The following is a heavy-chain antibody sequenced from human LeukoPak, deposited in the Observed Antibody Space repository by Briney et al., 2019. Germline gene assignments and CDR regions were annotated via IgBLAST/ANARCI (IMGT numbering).Heavy chain of an antibody. D-gene: IGHD4-17*01. J-gene: IGHJ4*02. V-gene: IGHV3-15*01. CDR2: IKSKTDGGTT. CDR3: TTDPAKDYGDYGADY. Sequence: GGSLRLSCAASGFTFSNAWMSWVRQAPGKGLEWVGRIKSKTDGGTTDYAAPVKGRFTISRDDSKTTPYLQMNSLKTEDTAVYYCTTDPAKDYGDYGADYWGQGTLVTVSS. CDR1: GFTFSNAW.